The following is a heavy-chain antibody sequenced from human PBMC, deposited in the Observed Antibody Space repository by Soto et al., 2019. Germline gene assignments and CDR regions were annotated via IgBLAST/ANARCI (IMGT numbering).Heavy chain of an antibody. CDR2: IYHSGST. CDR3: ARDNGITMVRGVDYGMDV. CDR1: GYSISSGYY. V-gene: IGHV4-38-2*02. J-gene: IGHJ6*02. Sequence: PSETLSLTCAVSGYSISSGYYWGWIRQPPGKGLEWIGSIYHSGSTYYNPSLKSRVAISVDTSKNQFSLKLSSVTAADTAVYYCARDNGITMVRGVDYGMDVWGQGTTVTVSS. D-gene: IGHD3-10*01.